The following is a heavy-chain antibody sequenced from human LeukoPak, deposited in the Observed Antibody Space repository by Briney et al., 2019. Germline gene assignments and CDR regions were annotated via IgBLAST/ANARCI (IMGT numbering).Heavy chain of an antibody. J-gene: IGHJ4*02. D-gene: IGHD6-13*01. CDR1: GFTFSSYA. CDR3: AKGSSPFDY. Sequence: GGSLRLSCAASGFTFSSYAMSWVRQAPGKGLEWVSTMSGSGGATYYADSVKGRFTISRDNSKNTLYLQMNSLGAEDTAVYYCAKGSSPFDYWGQGTLVTVSS. CDR2: MSGSGGAT. V-gene: IGHV3-23*01.